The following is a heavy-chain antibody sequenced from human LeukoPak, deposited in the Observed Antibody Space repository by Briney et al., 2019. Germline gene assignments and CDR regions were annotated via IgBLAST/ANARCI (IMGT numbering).Heavy chain of an antibody. V-gene: IGHV4-34*01. CDR1: GGSFSGYY. CDR2: INHRGST. Sequence: SETLSLTCAVYGGSFSGYYWSWIRQPPGKGLEWIGEINHRGSTKYNPSLKSRVTISVDTSKNQFSLKLSSVTAADTAVYYCARGDSSVGLNYWGQGTLVTVSS. CDR3: ARGDSSVGLNY. D-gene: IGHD1-26*01. J-gene: IGHJ4*02.